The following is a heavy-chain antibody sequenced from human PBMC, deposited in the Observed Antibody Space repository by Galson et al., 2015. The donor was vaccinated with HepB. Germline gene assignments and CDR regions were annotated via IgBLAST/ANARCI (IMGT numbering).Heavy chain of an antibody. J-gene: IGHJ6*02. D-gene: IGHD5-12*01. CDR2: ISYDGSNK. CDR1: GFTFNSYG. CDR3: AKVGYSGYDLHYFNYYGMDV. Sequence: SLRLSCAASGFTFNSYGMHWVRQAPGKGLEWVAVISYDGSNKYSADSVKGRFTISRDNSKNTLYLQMNSLKPEDTAVYYCAKVGYSGYDLHYFNYYGMDVWGQGTTVTVSS. V-gene: IGHV3-30*18.